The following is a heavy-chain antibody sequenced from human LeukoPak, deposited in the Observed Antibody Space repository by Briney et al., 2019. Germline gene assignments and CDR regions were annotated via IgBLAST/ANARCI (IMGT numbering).Heavy chain of an antibody. CDR3: ARDYYGSGTYYTGNWFDP. V-gene: IGHV1-18*01. J-gene: IGHJ5*02. Sequence: ASVKVSCKASGYTFSNYGINWVRQAPGQGLEWMGWISAYNGDTNYAQKLQGRVTMTTDTSTSTAYMELRSLRSDDTAVYYCARDYYGSGTYYTGNWFDPWGQGTLVTVSS. D-gene: IGHD3-10*01. CDR1: GYTFSNYG. CDR2: ISAYNGDT.